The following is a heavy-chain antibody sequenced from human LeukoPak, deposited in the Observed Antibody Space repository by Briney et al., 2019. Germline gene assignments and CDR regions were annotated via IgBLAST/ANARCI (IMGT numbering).Heavy chain of an antibody. CDR1: GYTFTSYY. CDR2: INPSGGST. Sequence: ASVTVSCKASGYTFTSYYMHWVRQAPGQGLEGMGIINPSGGSTMYAQKFQGRVTMTRDMSTSTVYMELSSLRSEDTAVYYCARDGYDLGNDAFDIWGQGTMVTVSS. J-gene: IGHJ3*02. V-gene: IGHV1-46*01. D-gene: IGHD5-12*01. CDR3: ARDGYDLGNDAFDI.